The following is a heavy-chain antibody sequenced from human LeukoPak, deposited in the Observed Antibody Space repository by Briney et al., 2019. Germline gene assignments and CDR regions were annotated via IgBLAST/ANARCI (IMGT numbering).Heavy chain of an antibody. Sequence: GGSLRLSCAASGYTFSDFSVNWIRQAPGKGLEWVSSISVRSNYRYYADSVRGRFTISRDDARDSLFLQMNSLRAEDTAVYFCVRLRRNNDRSGYYYYYDYWGQGTLVTVSS. CDR1: GYTFSDFS. CDR3: VRLRRNNDRSGYYYYYDY. CDR2: ISVRSNYR. D-gene: IGHD3-22*01. J-gene: IGHJ4*02. V-gene: IGHV3-21*01.